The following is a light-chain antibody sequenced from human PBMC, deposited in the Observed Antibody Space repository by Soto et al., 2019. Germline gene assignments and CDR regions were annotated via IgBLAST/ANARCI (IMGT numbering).Light chain of an antibody. CDR2: EVS. V-gene: IGLV2-14*01. CDR3: SSYTTSNTWV. CDR1: SSDIGVYNY. J-gene: IGLJ3*02. Sequence: QSVLTQPASVSGSHGQSITISCTGTSSDIGVYNYVSWYQHHPGKAPKVMIYEVSNRPSGVSSRFSGSKSGNTASLTISGLQAEDEADYYCSSYTTSNTWVFGGGTKLTVL.